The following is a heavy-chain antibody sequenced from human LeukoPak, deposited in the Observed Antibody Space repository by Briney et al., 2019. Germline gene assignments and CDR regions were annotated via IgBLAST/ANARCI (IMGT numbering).Heavy chain of an antibody. CDR3: ARDPQGGYFFDY. Sequence: PGGSLRLSCAASGFTFSSYAMHWVRQAPGKGLEWVAVISYGGNNKYYADSVKGRFTISRDNFKNTLYLQMNSLRPDDTAVYYCARDPQGGYFFDYWGRGTLVTVSS. J-gene: IGHJ4*02. D-gene: IGHD3-16*01. CDR2: ISYGGNNK. V-gene: IGHV3-30-3*01. CDR1: GFTFSSYA.